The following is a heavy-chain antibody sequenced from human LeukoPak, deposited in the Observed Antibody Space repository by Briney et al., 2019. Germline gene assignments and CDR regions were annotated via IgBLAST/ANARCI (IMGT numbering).Heavy chain of an antibody. CDR2: IRYDGSVK. D-gene: IGHD6-13*01. CDR1: GFIFSGYG. CDR3: SGHGPGVAADRDY. V-gene: IGHV3-30*02. Sequence: PGGSLRLSCEASGFIFSGYGMHWVRQAPGKGLEWVAFIRYDGSVKNYIDSVKGRFTISRDNSKNTLCLQMNSLRPEDTAIYYCSGHGPGVAADRDYWGQGTLVTVPS. J-gene: IGHJ4*02.